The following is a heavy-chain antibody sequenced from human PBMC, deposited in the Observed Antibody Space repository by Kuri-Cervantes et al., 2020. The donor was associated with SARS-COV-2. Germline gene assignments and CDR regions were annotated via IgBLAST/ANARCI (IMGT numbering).Heavy chain of an antibody. CDR3: ATEYYYASGSPDAFDI. CDR2: INHSGST. J-gene: IGHJ3*02. Sequence: SETLSLTCGVYGGSFSGYYWSWIRQPPGKGLEWIGEINHSGSTNYNPSLKSRVTISVDTSKNQFSLKLSSVTAADTAVYYCATEYYYASGSPDAFDIWGQGTMVTVSS. V-gene: IGHV4-34*01. CDR1: GGSFSGYY. D-gene: IGHD3-10*01.